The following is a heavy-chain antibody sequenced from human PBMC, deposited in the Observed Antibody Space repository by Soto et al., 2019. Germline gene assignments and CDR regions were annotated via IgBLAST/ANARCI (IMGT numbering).Heavy chain of an antibody. Sequence: VGSLRLSCAASGFTFSSYAMHWVRQAPGKGLEWVAVISYDGSNKYYADSVKGRFTISRDNSKNTLYLQMNSLRAEDTAVYYCARTYSSGFDYWGQGTLVTVSS. D-gene: IGHD6-19*01. CDR2: ISYDGSNK. V-gene: IGHV3-30-3*01. CDR3: ARTYSSGFDY. J-gene: IGHJ4*02. CDR1: GFTFSSYA.